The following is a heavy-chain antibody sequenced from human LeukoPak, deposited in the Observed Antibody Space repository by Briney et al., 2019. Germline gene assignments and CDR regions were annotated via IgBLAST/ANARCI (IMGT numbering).Heavy chain of an antibody. Sequence: PSETLSLTCTVSGGSISSSSYYWGWIRQPPGKGPEWIGSIYYSGSTYYNPSLKSRVTISVDTSKNQFSLKLSSVTAADTAVYYCARQRTYYDYVWGSYRLYYFDYWGQGTLVTVSS. CDR3: ARQRTYYDYVWGSYRLYYFDY. V-gene: IGHV4-39*01. D-gene: IGHD3-16*02. CDR2: IYYSGST. J-gene: IGHJ4*02. CDR1: GGSISSSSYY.